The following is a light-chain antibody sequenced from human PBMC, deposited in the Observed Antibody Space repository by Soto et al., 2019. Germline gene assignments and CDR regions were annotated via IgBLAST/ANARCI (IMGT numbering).Light chain of an antibody. V-gene: IGKV1-27*01. Sequence: EIQMTQSPSSLSASLGDRVTITCQASQDINDYSNWYQQKPGKAPRLLIYGASFLEVGVPSRFSDSASGTDFTLTISSLQPENVATYYCQKYNSAPFTFGGGTK. CDR2: GAS. J-gene: IGKJ4*01. CDR3: QKYNSAPFT. CDR1: QDINDY.